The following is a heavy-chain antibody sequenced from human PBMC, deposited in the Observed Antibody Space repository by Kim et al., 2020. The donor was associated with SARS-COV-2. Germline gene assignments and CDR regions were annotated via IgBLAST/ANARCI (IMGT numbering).Heavy chain of an antibody. CDR3: ARTHPYSDAYWDAFDI. Sequence: GGSLRLSCAASGIIFSGTAIHWVRQASGKGLEWVGGIRGDDNNYATEYGVSGRGRFTISRDDSKDTAYLEMNSLNSEDTAIYYCARTHPYSDAYWDAFDIWGQGTMVSVSS. CDR2: IRGDDNNYAT. D-gene: IGHD5-12*01. J-gene: IGHJ3*02. V-gene: IGHV3-73*01. CDR1: GIIFSGTA.